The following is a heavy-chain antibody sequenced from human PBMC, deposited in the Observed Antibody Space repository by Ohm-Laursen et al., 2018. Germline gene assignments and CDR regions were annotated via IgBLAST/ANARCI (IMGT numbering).Heavy chain of an antibody. CDR3: ARYRYSGSYLAY. CDR1: GFTFSDYY. J-gene: IGHJ4*02. CDR2: ISAGGTTI. Sequence: GSLRLSCSASGFTFSDYYMSWIRQAPGKGLEWVSYISAGGTTINSADSVKGRFTISRDNTKNPLYLQMNSLRAEDTAVYYCARYRYSGSYLAYWGQGTLVTVSS. V-gene: IGHV3-11*01. D-gene: IGHD1-26*01.